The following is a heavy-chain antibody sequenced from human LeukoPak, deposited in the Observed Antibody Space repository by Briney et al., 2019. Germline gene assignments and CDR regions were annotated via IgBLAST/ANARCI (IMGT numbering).Heavy chain of an antibody. J-gene: IGHJ6*03. Sequence: GRSLRLSCAASGFTFSSYGMHWVRQAPGKGLEWVAVISYDGSNKYYADSVKGRFTISRDNSKNTLYLQMNSLRAEDTAVYYCAKDPPGAGSGYYPFYYYYYYMDVWGKGTTVTVSS. CDR3: AKDPPGAGSGYYPFYYYYYYMDV. V-gene: IGHV3-30*19. D-gene: IGHD3-22*01. CDR2: ISYDGSNK. CDR1: GFTFSSYG.